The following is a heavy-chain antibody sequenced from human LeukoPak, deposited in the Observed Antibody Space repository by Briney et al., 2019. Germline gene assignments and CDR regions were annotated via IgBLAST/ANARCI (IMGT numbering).Heavy chain of an antibody. Sequence: PSETLSLTCTVSGGSISSYYWSWIRQPPGKGLEWIAYIYYSGSTNHNPSLKSRVTISVDTSKNQFSLKLSSVTAADTAVYYCARSDYDSSGYYYTVDYWGQGTLVTVSS. V-gene: IGHV4-59*01. CDR2: IYYSGST. CDR1: GGSISSYY. CDR3: ARSDYDSSGYYYTVDY. J-gene: IGHJ4*02. D-gene: IGHD3-22*01.